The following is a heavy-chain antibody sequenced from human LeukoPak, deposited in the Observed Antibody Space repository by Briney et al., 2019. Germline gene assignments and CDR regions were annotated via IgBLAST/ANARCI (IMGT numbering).Heavy chain of an antibody. V-gene: IGHV4-28*06. CDR2: IFYSGST. J-gene: IGHJ5*02. D-gene: IGHD4-17*01. Sequence: PSDTLSLTCDVSSYSISSSNWWGWIRQPPGKGQEWIGYIFYSGSTNYNPSPKSRVTMSVDTSKNQFSLKLNSVTALDTAVYYCVRGLPSRGWLDPWGQGTLVTVSS. CDR3: VRGLPSRGWLDP. CDR1: SYSISSSNW.